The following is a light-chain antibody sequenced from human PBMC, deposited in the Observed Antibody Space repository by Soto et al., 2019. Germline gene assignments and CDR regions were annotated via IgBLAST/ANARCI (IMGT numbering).Light chain of an antibody. Sequence: DIQMTQSPASRSASVGDRFAITFLASQCIANYLAWYQQKPGRVPKLLIYAASTLQSGVPSRFTGSGSGTDFTLTINSLQPEDVATYYCQKCKTAPFTFGGGTKVDIK. CDR1: QCIANY. V-gene: IGKV1-27*01. J-gene: IGKJ4*01. CDR2: AAS. CDR3: QKCKTAPFT.